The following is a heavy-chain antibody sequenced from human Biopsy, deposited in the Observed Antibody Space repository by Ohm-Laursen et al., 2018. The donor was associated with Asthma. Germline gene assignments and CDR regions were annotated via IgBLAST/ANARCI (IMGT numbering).Heavy chain of an antibody. J-gene: IGHJ3*01. CDR2: VNTGNGGT. CDR3: ARTYYDFLTGQVKDVFGV. V-gene: IGHV1-3*04. CDR1: GYNFISFA. Sequence: AASVKVSCKASGYNFISFAIHWVRQAPGQRLEWMGWVNTGNGGTKYSQKFQGRVTITRDTSASTAYMELRSLRSEDTATYYRARTYYDFLTGQVKDVFGVWGQGTMVTVSS. D-gene: IGHD3-9*01.